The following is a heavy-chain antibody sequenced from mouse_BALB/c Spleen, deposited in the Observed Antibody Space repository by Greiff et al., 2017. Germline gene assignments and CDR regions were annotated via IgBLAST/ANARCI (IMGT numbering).Heavy chain of an antibody. CDR2: INPSNGRT. CDR1: GYTFTSYW. V-gene: IGHV1S81*02. D-gene: IGHD2-1*01. J-gene: IGHJ3*01. CDR3: ANGGNSLAY. Sequence: QVQLKQPGAELVKPGASVKLSCKASGYTFTSYWMHWVKQRPGQGLEWIGEINPSNGRTNYNEKFKSKATLTVDKSSSTAYMQLSSLTSEDSAVYYCANGGNSLAYWGQGTLVTVSA.